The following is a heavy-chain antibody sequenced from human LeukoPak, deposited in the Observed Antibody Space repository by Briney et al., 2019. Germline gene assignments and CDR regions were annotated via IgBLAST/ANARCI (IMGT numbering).Heavy chain of an antibody. V-gene: IGHV3-30*18. CDR2: ISDDGSNQ. Sequence: GGSLRLSCEGSGFSFSDYGMHSVREAPGKGLEWVAVISDDGSNQYFANFVEGRFAISRDNSKDTVYLHMNGVRPEDTAVYFCAQDLPADPGWGCYRVRFIFHSWGQGTLVTVSA. J-gene: IGHJ4*02. CDR1: GFSFSDYG. D-gene: IGHD3-16*02. CDR3: AQDLPADPGWGCYRVRFIFHS.